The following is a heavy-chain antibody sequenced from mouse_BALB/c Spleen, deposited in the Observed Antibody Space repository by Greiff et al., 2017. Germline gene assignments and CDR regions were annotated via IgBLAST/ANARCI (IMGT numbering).Heavy chain of an antibody. CDR2: ISDGGSYT. J-gene: IGHJ4*01. V-gene: IGHV5-4*02. CDR1: GFTFSDYY. Sequence: EVQLVESGGGLVKPGGSLKLSCAASGFTFSDYYMYWVRQTPEKRLEWVATISDGGSYTYYPDSVKGRFTISRDNAKNNLYLQLSSLKSEDTAMYYCAREGPGYYAMDYWGQGTSVTVSS. CDR3: AREGPGYYAMDY.